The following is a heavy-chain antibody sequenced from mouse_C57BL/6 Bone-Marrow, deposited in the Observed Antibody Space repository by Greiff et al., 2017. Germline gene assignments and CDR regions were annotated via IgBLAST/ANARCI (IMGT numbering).Heavy chain of an antibody. J-gene: IGHJ4*01. CDR3: ARDRYGSSYYYAMDY. CDR2: IYPGDGDT. D-gene: IGHD1-1*01. CDR1: GYAFSSSW. Sequence: QVQLQQSGPELVKPGASVKISCKASGYAFSSSWMNWVKQRPGTGLEWIGRIYPGDGDTNYNGKFKGKATLTADKSSSTADMQLSSLTSEDSAVYFCARDRYGSSYYYAMDYWGQGTSVTVSS. V-gene: IGHV1-82*01.